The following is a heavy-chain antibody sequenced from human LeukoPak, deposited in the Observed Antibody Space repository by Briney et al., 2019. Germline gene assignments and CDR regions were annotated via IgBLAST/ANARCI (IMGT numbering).Heavy chain of an antibody. D-gene: IGHD1-26*01. CDR3: ARGEGS. V-gene: IGHV4-30-2*01. CDR1: GGSISSGSYS. Sequence: SETLSLTCAFSGGSISSGSYSWNWIRQPRGKGLEWIGHIYHTGGTSYNPCLKSRVAISVIRSKNQFSLRLSSVTAAETAVYYWARGEGSWGQGTLVIVSS. CDR2: IYHTGGT. J-gene: IGHJ5*02.